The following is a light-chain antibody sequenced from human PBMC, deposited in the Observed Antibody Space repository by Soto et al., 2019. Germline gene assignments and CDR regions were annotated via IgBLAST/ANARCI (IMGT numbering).Light chain of an antibody. Sequence: QSALTQPASVSGSPGQSITISCTGTSSDVGGYNYVSWYQQHPGKAPKLMIYDVSNRPSGVSIRFSGSKSGNTASLTISGLQAEDEADYYCSSYTSSSTLVFGTGTQLTVL. CDR1: SSDVGGYNY. CDR2: DVS. CDR3: SSYTSSSTLV. J-gene: IGLJ1*01. V-gene: IGLV2-14*01.